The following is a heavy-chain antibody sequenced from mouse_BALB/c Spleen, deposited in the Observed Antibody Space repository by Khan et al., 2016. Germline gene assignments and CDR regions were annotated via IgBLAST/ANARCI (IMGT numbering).Heavy chain of an antibody. V-gene: IGHV2-9-2*01. CDR3: VRGGGSGYGFAY. J-gene: IGHJ3*01. CDR2: IWTGGDT. Sequence: QVQLKESGPGLVAPSQSLSITCTVSGFSLTNYDISWIRQPPGKGLEWLGVIWTGGDTNYNSAFMSRLSITKDNSKSQVFLKMNSLQTDDTAIYYCVRGGGSGYGFAYWGQGTLVTVSA. D-gene: IGHD3-1*01. CDR1: GFSLTNYD.